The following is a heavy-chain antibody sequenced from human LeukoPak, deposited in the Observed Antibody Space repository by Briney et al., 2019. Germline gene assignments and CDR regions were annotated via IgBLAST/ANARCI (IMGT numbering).Heavy chain of an antibody. D-gene: IGHD5-18*01. CDR3: ARVGGYSYGPRSAFDI. Sequence: SETLSLTCTVSGGSMSYYYWTWIRQPPGKGLEWIGSIYHSGSTYYNPSLKSRVTISVDTSKNQFSLKLSSVTAADTAVYYCARVGGYSYGPRSAFDIWGQGTMVTVSS. V-gene: IGHV4-38-2*02. J-gene: IGHJ3*02. CDR1: GGSMSYYY. CDR2: IYHSGST.